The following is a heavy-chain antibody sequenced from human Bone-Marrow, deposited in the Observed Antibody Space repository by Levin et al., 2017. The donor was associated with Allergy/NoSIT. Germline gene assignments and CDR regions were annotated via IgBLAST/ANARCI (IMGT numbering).Heavy chain of an antibody. J-gene: IGHJ6*03. CDR1: GFTFSTYA. V-gene: IGHV3-23*01. D-gene: IGHD1-26*01. Sequence: PGGSLRLSCAASGFTFSTYAMGWARQAPGKGLEWVSNIGSGGTQYYADSVKGRFTVSRDNSKSSVYLQMSSLRAEDTAVYYCAKFRGATRPHYHMDVWGKGTTVTVSS. CDR3: AKFRGATRPHYHMDV. CDR2: IGSGGTQ.